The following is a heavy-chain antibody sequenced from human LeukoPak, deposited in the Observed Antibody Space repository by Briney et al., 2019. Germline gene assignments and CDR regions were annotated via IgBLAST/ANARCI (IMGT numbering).Heavy chain of an antibody. CDR2: ISYDGSNK. CDR3: AKDPVTTVTGYFDY. V-gene: IGHV3-30*18. Sequence: GSLRLSCAASGFTFSSYGMHWVRQAPGKGLEWVAVISYDGSNKYYADSVKGRFTISRDNSKNTLYLQMNSLRAEDTAVYYCAKDPVTTVTGYFDYWGQGTLVTVSS. CDR1: GFTFSSYG. J-gene: IGHJ4*02. D-gene: IGHD4-17*01.